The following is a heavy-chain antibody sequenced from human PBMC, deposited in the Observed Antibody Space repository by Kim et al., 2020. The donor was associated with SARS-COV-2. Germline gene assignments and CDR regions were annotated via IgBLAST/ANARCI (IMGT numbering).Heavy chain of an antibody. CDR2: INHSGST. CDR3: ARYYDFWSGSPFDP. V-gene: IGHV4-34*01. D-gene: IGHD3-3*01. Sequence: SETLSLTCAVYGGSFSGYYWSWIRQPPGKGLEWIGEINHSGSTNYNPSLKSRVTISVDTSKNQFSLKLSSVTAADTAVYYCARYYDFWSGSPFDPWGQGTLVTVSS. CDR1: GGSFSGYY. J-gene: IGHJ5*02.